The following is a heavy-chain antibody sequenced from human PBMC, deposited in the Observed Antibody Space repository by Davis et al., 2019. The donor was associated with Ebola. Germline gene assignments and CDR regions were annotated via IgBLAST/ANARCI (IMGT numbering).Heavy chain of an antibody. CDR1: GYTFTNYY. Sequence: ASVKVSCKASGYTFTNYYMHWVRQAPGQGLEWMGMINPNDGRTIYAQKFQGRVTVTRDTSTTTVYMDLSSLRSEDTAVYFCARERNSLGSDFWGQGTLISVSS. CDR2: INPNDGRT. J-gene: IGHJ4*02. D-gene: IGHD5-18*01. CDR3: ARERNSLGSDF. V-gene: IGHV1-46*01.